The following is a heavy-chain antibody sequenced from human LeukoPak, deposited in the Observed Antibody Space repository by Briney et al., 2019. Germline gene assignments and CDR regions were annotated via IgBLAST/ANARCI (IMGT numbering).Heavy chain of an antibody. CDR2: IIPILGIA. Sequence: SVKVSCKASGGTFSSYAISWVRQAPGQGLEWMGRIIPILGIANYAQKFQGRVTITADKSTSTAYMELCSLRSEDTAVYYCARLSGGSYLVDYWGQGTLVTVSS. CDR1: GGTFSSYA. J-gene: IGHJ4*02. D-gene: IGHD1-26*01. CDR3: ARLSGGSYLVDY. V-gene: IGHV1-69*04.